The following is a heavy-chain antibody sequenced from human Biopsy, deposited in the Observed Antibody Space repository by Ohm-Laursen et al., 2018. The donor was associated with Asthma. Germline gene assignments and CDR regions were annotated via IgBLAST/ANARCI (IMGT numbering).Heavy chain of an antibody. V-gene: IGHV1-18*01. CDR2: VSVYNGNT. D-gene: IGHD3-10*01. CDR1: GYTFNSAG. Sequence: ASMTVSCKTSGYTFNSAGITWVRQAPGQGLEWMGWVSVYNGNTKVAQKLQDRVTMITDTSTSTAYMELRSLRSDDTAVYFCARAVDYSHYYGIDVWGQGTTVTVS. CDR3: ARAVDYSHYYGIDV. J-gene: IGHJ6*02.